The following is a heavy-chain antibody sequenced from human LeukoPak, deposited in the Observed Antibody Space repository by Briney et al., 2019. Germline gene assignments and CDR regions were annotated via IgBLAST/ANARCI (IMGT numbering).Heavy chain of an antibody. D-gene: IGHD2-2*01. CDR2: MNPNSGNA. Sequence: ASVKVSCKASGYTFTSYDINWVRQATGQGLGWRGWMNPNSGNAGYAQKFQGRVTITRNTSISTAYMELSSLRSEDAAVYYCARASYCSSTTCLYWFDPWGQGTLVTVSS. V-gene: IGHV1-8*03. CDR1: GYTFTSYD. CDR3: ARASYCSSTTCLYWFDP. J-gene: IGHJ5*02.